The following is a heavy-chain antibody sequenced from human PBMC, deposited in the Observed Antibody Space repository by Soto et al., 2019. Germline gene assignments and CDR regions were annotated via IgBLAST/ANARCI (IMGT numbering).Heavy chain of an antibody. J-gene: IGHJ4*02. CDR2: IWYDGSNK. CDR3: VRGNYEKSIDY. CDR1: GFTFISYG. Sequence: GGSLRVSCAASGFTFISYGMHWVRQAPGKGLEWVAVIWYDGSNKYYADSVKGRFTISRDNAKNTLFLQMNSLRAEDSAIYFCVRGNYEKSIDYWGQGTRVTAPQ. D-gene: IGHD3-16*01. V-gene: IGHV3-33*01.